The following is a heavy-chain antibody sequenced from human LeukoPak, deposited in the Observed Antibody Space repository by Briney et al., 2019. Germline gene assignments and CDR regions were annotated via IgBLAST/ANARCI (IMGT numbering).Heavy chain of an antibody. J-gene: IGHJ4*02. V-gene: IGHV3-23*01. CDR2: VTGPADTT. D-gene: IGHD5-24*01. CDR1: GFTFNYYA. Sequence: GGSLRLSCAASGFTFNYYAMNWVRQAPGKGLEWVAAVTGPADTTYYADSVKGRFTISRDSFKDTVYLQMNRLGAEDTALYYCAKGAAIDHWGQGTLVTVSS. CDR3: AKGAAIDH.